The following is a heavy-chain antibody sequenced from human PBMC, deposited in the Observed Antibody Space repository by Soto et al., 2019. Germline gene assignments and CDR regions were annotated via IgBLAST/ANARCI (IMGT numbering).Heavy chain of an antibody. J-gene: IGHJ4*02. D-gene: IGHD3-22*01. Sequence: PGGSLRLSCAASGFTFSSYGMHWVRQAPGKGLEWVAVISYDGSNKYYADSVKGRFTISRDNSKNTLYLQMKSLRAEDTAVYYCAKQYYYDSSGYWDYWGQGTLVTVSS. CDR3: AKQYYYDSSGYWDY. CDR2: ISYDGSNK. CDR1: GFTFSSYG. V-gene: IGHV3-30*18.